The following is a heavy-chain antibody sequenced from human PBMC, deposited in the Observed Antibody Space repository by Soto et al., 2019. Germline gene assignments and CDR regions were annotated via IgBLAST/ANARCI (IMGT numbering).Heavy chain of an antibody. CDR1: GFTFSSYG. J-gene: IGHJ4*02. Sequence: QVQLVESGGGVVQPGRSLRLSCAASGFTFSSYGMHWVRQAPGKGLEWVAVISYDGSNKYYADSVKGRFTISRDNSKNTLYLQMNSLRAEDTAVYYCAKDRWGYSGSYDPIDYWGQGTLVTVSS. V-gene: IGHV3-30*18. CDR2: ISYDGSNK. CDR3: AKDRWGYSGSYDPIDY. D-gene: IGHD1-26*01.